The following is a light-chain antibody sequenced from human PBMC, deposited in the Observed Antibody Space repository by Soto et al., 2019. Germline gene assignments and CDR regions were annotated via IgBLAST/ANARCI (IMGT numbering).Light chain of an antibody. CDR2: DAS. Sequence: DIQMTQSPSTLSAPIGDRVTITCRASQTIDSWLAWFQQKPGKAPKLLIFDASTLEGGVTPRVSGSGSGTEFTLTISSLQPDDLATSYCQQYSTYLPTFGQGTKLEIK. J-gene: IGKJ2*01. CDR3: QQYSTYLPT. V-gene: IGKV1-5*01. CDR1: QTIDSW.